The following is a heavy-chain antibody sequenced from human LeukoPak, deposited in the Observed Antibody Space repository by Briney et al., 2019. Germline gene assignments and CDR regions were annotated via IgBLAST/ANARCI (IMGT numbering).Heavy chain of an antibody. J-gene: IGHJ4*02. Sequence: SETLSLTCTVSGGSISSGYYYWSWIRQPPGKGLEWIGYIYCSGSTYYNPSLKSRVTISVDTSKNQFSLKLSSVTAADTAVYYCARVGNYDYVWGSYRYTGAYYFDYWGQGTLVTVSS. CDR1: GGSISSGYYY. CDR2: IYCSGST. V-gene: IGHV4-30-4*01. CDR3: ARVGNYDYVWGSYRYTGAYYFDY. D-gene: IGHD3-16*02.